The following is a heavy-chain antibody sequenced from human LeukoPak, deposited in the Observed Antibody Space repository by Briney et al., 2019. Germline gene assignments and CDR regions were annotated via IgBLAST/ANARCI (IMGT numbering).Heavy chain of an antibody. Sequence: ASVKVSCKASGYTFTSYYMHWVRQAPGQGLEWMGIINPSGGSTNYAQKLQGRVTMTTDTSTSTAYMELRSLRSDDTAVYYCARDVWGDYSFDYWGQGTLVTVSS. CDR3: ARDVWGDYSFDY. J-gene: IGHJ4*02. CDR2: INPSGGST. D-gene: IGHD4-17*01. V-gene: IGHV1-46*01. CDR1: GYTFTSYY.